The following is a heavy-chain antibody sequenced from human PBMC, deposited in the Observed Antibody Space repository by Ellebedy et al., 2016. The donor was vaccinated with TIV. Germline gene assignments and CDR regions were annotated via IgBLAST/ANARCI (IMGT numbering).Heavy chain of an antibody. Sequence: GESLKISCAASGFTFSSYGMHWVRQAPGKGLEWVAVIWFDGSNKYYADSVKGRFAISTDISKNTLYLQMNSLRAEDTALYYCATEIGDSFRQSLECWGQGSLVTVSS. V-gene: IGHV3-33*01. CDR3: ATEIGDSFRQSLEC. CDR2: IWFDGSNK. D-gene: IGHD4-17*01. J-gene: IGHJ4*02. CDR1: GFTFSSYG.